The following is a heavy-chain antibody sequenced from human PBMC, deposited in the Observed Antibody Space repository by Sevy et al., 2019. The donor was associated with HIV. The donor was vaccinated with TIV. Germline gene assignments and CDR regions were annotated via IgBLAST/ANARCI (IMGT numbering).Heavy chain of an antibody. CDR3: SAAFRTSQYWRIHYFDY. CDR2: IYSKTDGGTT. CDR1: GFTFNNAW. Sequence: GGSLRLSCAASGFTFNNAWMTWVRQAPGKGLEWVGRIYSKTDGGTTDYAAPVRGRFIISRNDFEDTVYLQMNSLKTEDTGVYYCSAAFRTSQYWRIHYFDYWGQGALVTVSS. V-gene: IGHV3-15*01. J-gene: IGHJ4*02. D-gene: IGHD2-2*01.